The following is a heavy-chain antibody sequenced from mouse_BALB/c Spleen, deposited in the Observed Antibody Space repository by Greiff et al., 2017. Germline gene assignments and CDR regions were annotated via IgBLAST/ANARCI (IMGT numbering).Heavy chain of an antibody. J-gene: IGHJ3*01. V-gene: IGHV5-12-1*01. CDR3: ARGYGGFAY. Sequence: EVQLVESGGGLVKPGGSLKLSCAASGFAFSSYDMSWVRQTPEKRLEWVAYISSGGGSTYYPDTVKGRFTISRDNAKNTLYLQMSSLKSEDTAMYCCARGYGGFAYWGQGTLVTVSA. CDR2: ISSGGGST. D-gene: IGHD2-2*01. CDR1: GFAFSSYD.